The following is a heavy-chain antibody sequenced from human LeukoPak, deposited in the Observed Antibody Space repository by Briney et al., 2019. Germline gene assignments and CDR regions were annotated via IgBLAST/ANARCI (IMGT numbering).Heavy chain of an antibody. CDR1: GGSFSNFY. CDR3: AREGSATARPFVSNDC. Sequence: SETLPLTCTVSGGSFSNFYWSWIRQPAGKGLEWIGRIHTSGNTDYNPSLKSRVTMSLDTSKNQFSLRLNSMTAADTAVYYCAREGSATARPFVSNDCWGQGTLVTVSS. V-gene: IGHV4-4*07. J-gene: IGHJ4*02. D-gene: IGHD6-6*01. CDR2: IHTSGNT.